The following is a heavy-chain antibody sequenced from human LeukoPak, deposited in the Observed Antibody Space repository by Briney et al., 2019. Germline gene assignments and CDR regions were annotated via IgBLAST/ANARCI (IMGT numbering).Heavy chain of an antibody. D-gene: IGHD3-10*01. CDR3: ARSSMVRGDPLYYGMDV. Sequence: SETLSLTCTVSGGSISSYYWSWIRQPPGKGLEWIGYIYYSGSTNYNPSLKSRVTISVDTSKNQFSLKLSSVTAADTAVYYCARSSMVRGDPLYYGMDVWGQGTTVTVSS. V-gene: IGHV4-59*01. CDR2: IYYSGST. J-gene: IGHJ6*02. CDR1: GGSISSYY.